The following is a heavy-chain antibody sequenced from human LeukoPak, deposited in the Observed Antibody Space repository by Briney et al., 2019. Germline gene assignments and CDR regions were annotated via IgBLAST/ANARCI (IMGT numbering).Heavy chain of an antibody. CDR2: IYYNGST. Sequence: KTSQTLSLTCTVSGGSISRGGYYWSWIRQHPGNGLEWTGYIYYNGSTYYNPSTKSRVTISVDTSKNQFSLKLSSVTAADTAVYYCARRDYDILTGTGRHGFDYWGQGTLGTVSS. J-gene: IGHJ4*02. CDR3: ARRDYDILTGTGRHGFDY. CDR1: GGSISRGGYY. D-gene: IGHD3-9*01. V-gene: IGHV4-31*03.